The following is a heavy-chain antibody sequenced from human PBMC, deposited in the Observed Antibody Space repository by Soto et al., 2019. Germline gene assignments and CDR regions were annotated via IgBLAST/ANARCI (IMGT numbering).Heavy chain of an antibody. V-gene: IGHV3-23*01. J-gene: IGHJ4*02. D-gene: IGHD2-2*02. CDR2: FRESGGTT. Sequence: GGSLRLSCAASGVSFSSSAMSWVRQAPGKRLEWVSTFRESGGTTHYADPVKGRFTISRDNSKNTLYLQMNSLRAEDTAVYYCARDRVPAAIRALDYWGQGTLVTVSS. CDR1: GVSFSSSA. CDR3: ARDRVPAAIRALDY.